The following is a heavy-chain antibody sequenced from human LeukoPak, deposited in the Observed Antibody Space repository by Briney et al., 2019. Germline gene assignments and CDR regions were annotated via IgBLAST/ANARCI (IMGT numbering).Heavy chain of an antibody. CDR2: IYYSGST. CDR3: ACLALGAGVDY. V-gene: IGHV4-59*01. D-gene: IGHD1-26*01. J-gene: IGHJ4*02. Sequence: SETLSLTYTVSGGSISSYYWSWIRQPPGKGLEWIGYIYYSGSTNYNPSLKSRVTISVDTSKNQFSLKLSSVTAADTAVYYCACLALGAGVDYWGQGTLVTVSS. CDR1: GGSISSYY.